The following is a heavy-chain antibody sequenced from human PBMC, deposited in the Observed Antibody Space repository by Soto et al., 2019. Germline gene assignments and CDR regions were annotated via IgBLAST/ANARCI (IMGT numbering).Heavy chain of an antibody. CDR1: GFTFSSYA. V-gene: IGHV3-30-3*01. D-gene: IGHD6-13*01. CDR3: ARDAAAGNYFDY. J-gene: IGHJ4*02. CDR2: ISYDGSNK. Sequence: GGSLRLSCAASGFTFSSYAMHWVRQAPGKGLEWVAVISYDGSNKYYADSVKGRFTISRDNSKNTLYLQMNSLRAEDTAVYYCARDAAAGNYFDYWGQGTLVTVSS.